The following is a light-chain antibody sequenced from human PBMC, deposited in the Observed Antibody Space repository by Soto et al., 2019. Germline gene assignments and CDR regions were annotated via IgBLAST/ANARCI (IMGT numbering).Light chain of an antibody. J-gene: IGKJ3*01. V-gene: IGKV1-33*01. CDR3: QQYQSLPFT. Sequence: DIQMTHSPSSLSASVGDRVTITCQASQDISDYLNWYHQKPGKAPKSLIYDASYLETGVPSRFSGSGSWTNFNFTISSLQPEDIGTYYCQQYQSLPFTFGPGTTVDIK. CDR1: QDISDY. CDR2: DAS.